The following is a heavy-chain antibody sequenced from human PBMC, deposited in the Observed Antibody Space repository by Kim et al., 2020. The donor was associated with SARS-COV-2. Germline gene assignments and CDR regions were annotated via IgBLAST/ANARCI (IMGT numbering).Heavy chain of an antibody. CDR2: ISSSSSYI. Sequence: GGSLRLSCAASGFTFSSYSMNWVRQAPGKGLEWVSSISSSSSYIYYADSVKGRFTISRDNAKNSLYLQMNSLRAEDTAVYYCARAGGITIFGVVTYDAFDIWGQGTMVTVSS. V-gene: IGHV3-21*01. J-gene: IGHJ3*02. CDR3: ARAGGITIFGVVTYDAFDI. D-gene: IGHD3-3*01. CDR1: GFTFSSYS.